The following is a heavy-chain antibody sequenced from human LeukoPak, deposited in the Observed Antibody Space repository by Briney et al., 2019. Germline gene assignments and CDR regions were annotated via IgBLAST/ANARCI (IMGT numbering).Heavy chain of an antibody. CDR1: GFTVSSNY. Sequence: GGSLRLSCAASGFTVSSNYMSWVRQAPGKGLEWVSAISGSGGSTYYADSVKGRFTISRDNSKNTLYVQMNSLRAEDTAVYYCVKGYCISTSCYRLDYWGQGTLVTVSS. D-gene: IGHD2-2*01. CDR3: VKGYCISTSCYRLDY. V-gene: IGHV3-23*01. CDR2: ISGSGGST. J-gene: IGHJ4*02.